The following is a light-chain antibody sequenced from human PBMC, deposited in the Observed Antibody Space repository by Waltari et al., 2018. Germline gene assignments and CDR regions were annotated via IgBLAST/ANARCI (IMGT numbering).Light chain of an antibody. V-gene: IGLV1-47*01. CDR1: SSNLGSNY. CDR2: RNN. Sequence: QSVLTHPPSASGSPGQRVTISCSGSSSNLGSNYVYLYKQLPGTAPKNLIYRNNQRPPGVPDRFHGTKSGTSASLATGGLRSEDEADYYCAAWDDHMSGWVFGGGTKLTVL. CDR3: AAWDDHMSGWV. J-gene: IGLJ3*02.